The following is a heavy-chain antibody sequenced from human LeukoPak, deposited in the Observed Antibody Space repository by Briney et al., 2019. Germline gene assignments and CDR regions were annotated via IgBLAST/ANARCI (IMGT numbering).Heavy chain of an antibody. V-gene: IGHV3-53*01. CDR1: GVTVSSNY. CDR3: ARPRYGSSWYAFDI. CDR2: IYSGGST. Sequence: GGSLRLSCAASGVTVSSNYMSWVRQAPGQGLEWVSVIYSGGSTYYADSVKGRFTLSRDTSKNTLYLQMNSLRAEDPAVYYCARPRYGSSWYAFDIWGQGTIVTVSS. D-gene: IGHD6-13*01. J-gene: IGHJ3*02.